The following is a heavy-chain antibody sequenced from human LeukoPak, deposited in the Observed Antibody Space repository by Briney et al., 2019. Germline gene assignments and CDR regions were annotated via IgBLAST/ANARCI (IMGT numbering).Heavy chain of an antibody. CDR3: AKDSLGYCSGGSCYSSY. J-gene: IGHJ4*02. D-gene: IGHD2-15*01. CDR2: ISGSGGST. V-gene: IGHV3-23*01. Sequence: GGSLRLSCAASGFTFSSYAMSWVRQAPGKGLEWVSAISGSGGSTYYADSVKGRFTISRDNSKNTLYLQMNSLRAEDTAVYYCAKDSLGYCSGGSCYSSYWGQGTLVTVSS. CDR1: GFTFSSYA.